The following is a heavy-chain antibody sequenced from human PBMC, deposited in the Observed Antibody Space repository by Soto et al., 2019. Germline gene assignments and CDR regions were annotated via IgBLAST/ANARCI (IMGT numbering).Heavy chain of an antibody. CDR3: ARDFTESQYYYYCMDV. CDR1: GFTFSSYS. J-gene: IGHJ6*03. Sequence: VQLVESGGGLVKPGGSLRLSCVVSGFTFSSYSMNWVRQAPGKGLEWVSSISSGSNYTYYADSVKGRFTISRDNAKNSVDLQMNSLRAEDTALYYCARDFTESQYYYYCMDVWGKGTTVTVSS. V-gene: IGHV3-21*06. D-gene: IGHD3-10*01. CDR2: ISSGSNYT.